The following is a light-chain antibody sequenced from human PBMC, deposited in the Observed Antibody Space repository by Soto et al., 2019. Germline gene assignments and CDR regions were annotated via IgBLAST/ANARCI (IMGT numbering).Light chain of an antibody. CDR2: DAS. J-gene: IGKJ2*01. V-gene: IGKV1-9*01. Sequence: DVQLTQSPSFLSASVGDRVTTTCRASQGIYNYLAWYQQRPGKAPKFLIYDASTLQSGVPSRFSGSGSGTEFTLTISSLEPEDFGTYYCHQLNDYPYTFGQGTKLEIK. CDR3: HQLNDYPYT. CDR1: QGIYNY.